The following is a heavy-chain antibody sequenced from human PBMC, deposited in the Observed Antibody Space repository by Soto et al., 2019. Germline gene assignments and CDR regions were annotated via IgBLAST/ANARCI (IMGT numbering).Heavy chain of an antibody. J-gene: IGHJ1*01. Sequence: PGGSLRLSCAASGFTFTSYAMSWVGQPPGKGLEWVSGISGSGDSTYYADSVKGRFTISRDNSKKTVYLQMNSLRAEDTAVYYCAKGVPGIAVAGTGYFQHWGQGTLVTVSS. CDR1: GFTFTSYA. CDR3: AKGVPGIAVAGTGYFQH. CDR2: ISGSGDST. V-gene: IGHV3-23*01. D-gene: IGHD6-19*01.